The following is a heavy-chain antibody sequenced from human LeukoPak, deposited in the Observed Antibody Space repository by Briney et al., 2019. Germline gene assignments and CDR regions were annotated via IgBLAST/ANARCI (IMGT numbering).Heavy chain of an antibody. CDR1: GYTFTSYD. V-gene: IGHV1-8*01. J-gene: IGHJ4*02. CDR2: MNPNSGNT. CDR3: ARGNYYDSSGYYYGGGDY. Sequence: SVKVSCKASGYTFTSYDINWVRQATGQGLEWMGWMNPNSGNTGYAQKFQGRVTMTRNTSISTAYMELSSLRSEDTAVYYCARGNYYDSSGYYYGGGDYWGQGTLVTVSS. D-gene: IGHD3-22*01.